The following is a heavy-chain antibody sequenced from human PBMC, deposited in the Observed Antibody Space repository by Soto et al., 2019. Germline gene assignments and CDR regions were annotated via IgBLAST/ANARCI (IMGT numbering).Heavy chain of an antibody. CDR2: TYYRSKWYN. CDR1: GDSVSSNSAA. J-gene: IGHJ6*02. D-gene: IGHD3-3*01. V-gene: IGHV6-1*01. Sequence: SQTLSLPCAISGDSVSSNSAAWNWIRQSPSRGLEWLGRTYYRSKWYNDYAVSVKSRITINPDTSKNQFSLQLNSVTPEDTAVYYCARDHYDFWSGTGPYGMDVWGQGTTVTVSS. CDR3: ARDHYDFWSGTGPYGMDV.